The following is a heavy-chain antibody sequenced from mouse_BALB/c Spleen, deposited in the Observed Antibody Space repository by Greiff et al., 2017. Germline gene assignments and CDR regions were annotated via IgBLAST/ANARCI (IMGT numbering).Heavy chain of an antibody. CDR3: VRASWFAY. J-gene: IGHJ3*01. D-gene: IGHD6-1*01. CDR2: IRSKSNNYAT. V-gene: IGHV10-1*02. Sequence: EVMLVESGGGLVQPKGSLKLSCAASGFTFNTYAMNWVRQAPGKGLEWVARIRSKSNNYATYYADSVKDRFTISRDDSQSMLYLQMNNLKTEDTAMYYCVRASWFAYWGQGTLVTVSA. CDR1: GFTFNTYA.